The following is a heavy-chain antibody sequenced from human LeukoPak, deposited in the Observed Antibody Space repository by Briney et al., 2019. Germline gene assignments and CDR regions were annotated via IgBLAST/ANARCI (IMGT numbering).Heavy chain of an antibody. CDR3: ARLTEGRFGELLDAFDI. V-gene: IGHV4-34*01. Sequence: SETLSLTCAVYGGSFSGYYWSWIRQPPGKGLEWIGEINHSGSTNYNPSLKSRVTISVDTSKNQFSLKLSSVTAADTAVCYCARLTEGRFGELLDAFDIWGQGTMVTVSS. D-gene: IGHD3-10*01. J-gene: IGHJ3*02. CDR2: INHSGST. CDR1: GGSFSGYY.